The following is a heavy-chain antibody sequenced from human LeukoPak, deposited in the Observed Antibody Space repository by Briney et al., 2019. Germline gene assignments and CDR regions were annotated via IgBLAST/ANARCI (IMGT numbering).Heavy chain of an antibody. CDR1: GDSVSSNSAA. D-gene: IGHD6-19*01. CDR3: ARGFGVVVAGPYYFDY. CDR2: TYYRSKWHN. J-gene: IGHJ4*02. V-gene: IGHV6-1*01. Sequence: SQTLSLTCALSGDSVSSNSAAWNWIRQSPSRGLEWLGGTYYRSKWHNDYAVSVKSRITINADTSNNQFSLQLNSVTPEDTAVYYCARGFGVVVAGPYYFDYWGQGTLVTVSS.